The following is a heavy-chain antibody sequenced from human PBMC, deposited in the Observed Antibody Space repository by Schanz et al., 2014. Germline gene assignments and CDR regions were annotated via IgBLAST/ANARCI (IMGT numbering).Heavy chain of an antibody. CDR3: ARGRVVPAAPEFDY. V-gene: IGHV4-4*02. J-gene: IGHJ4*02. D-gene: IGHD2-2*01. Sequence: QVLLQESGPGVVKPSGTLSLTCAVSGGSIISSTWWGWVRQPPGKGLEWIGEIYHNGDTSFNPSLKSRATMSVDKSKKEFSLRLTSLTAADTALYYCARGRVVPAAPEFDYGGQGILVTVSS. CDR1: GGSIISSTW. CDR2: IYHNGDT.